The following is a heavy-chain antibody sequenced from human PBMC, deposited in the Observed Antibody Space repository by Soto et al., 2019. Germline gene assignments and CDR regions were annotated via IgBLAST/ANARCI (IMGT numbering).Heavy chain of an antibody. D-gene: IGHD5-18*01. V-gene: IGHV3-74*01. Sequence: GGSLRLSCAASGFTFSSYAMSWVRQAPGKGLEWVSAINSDGSSTSYADSVKGRFTISRDNAKNTLYLQMNSLRAEDTAVYYCAREDSYGPTVDYWGQGTLVTVSS. J-gene: IGHJ4*02. CDR2: INSDGSST. CDR1: GFTFSSYA. CDR3: AREDSYGPTVDY.